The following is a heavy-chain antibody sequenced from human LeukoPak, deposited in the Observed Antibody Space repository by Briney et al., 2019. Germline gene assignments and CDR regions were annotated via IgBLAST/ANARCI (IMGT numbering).Heavy chain of an antibody. V-gene: IGHV3-33*01. J-gene: IGHJ4*02. D-gene: IGHD1-14*01. Sequence: GGSLRLSCSASGFTFTRHGMHWVRQAPGKGLEWVAAIWYDGSDKYYTDSVKGRFTISRDNSRNTLYLQMNSLRVDDTAIYYCARDITSHYFDYCGQGALVTVSS. CDR3: ARDITSHYFDY. CDR2: IWYDGSDK. CDR1: GFTFTRHG.